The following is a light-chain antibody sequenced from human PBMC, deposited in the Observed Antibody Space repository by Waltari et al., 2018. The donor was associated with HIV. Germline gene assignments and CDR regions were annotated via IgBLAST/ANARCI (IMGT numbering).Light chain of an antibody. J-gene: IGLJ3*02. CDR3: AAYDDNLPGWM. CDR2: RND. CDR1: SSNIGSNY. Sequence: QSVLTQPPSASGTPGQRVTISCSGSSSNIGSNYVFWYQQFPGTAPKVLIYRNDQRPSGVPDRFSASRSGTSASLVISGLRSEDEADYYCAAYDDNLPGWMFGGGTKLTAL. V-gene: IGLV1-47*01.